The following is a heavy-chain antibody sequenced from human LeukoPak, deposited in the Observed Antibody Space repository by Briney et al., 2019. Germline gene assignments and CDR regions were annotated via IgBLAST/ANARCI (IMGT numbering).Heavy chain of an antibody. CDR1: GGTFSNYA. J-gene: IGHJ4*02. D-gene: IGHD3-22*01. CDR2: IIPLFGTA. CDR3: ARARIPYAVVIPWDY. V-gene: IGHV1-69*01. Sequence: SVKVSCKASGGTFSNYAISWVRQAPGQGLEWMGGIIPLFGTANYAQRFHGRVTITADESTSTAYMALSSLRSEDTAIYYCARARIPYAVVIPWDYWGQGTLVTVSS.